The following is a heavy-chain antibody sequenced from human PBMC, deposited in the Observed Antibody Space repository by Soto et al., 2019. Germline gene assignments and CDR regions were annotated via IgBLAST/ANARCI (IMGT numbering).Heavy chain of an antibody. Sequence: SLRLSCAASGFTFSSYAMSWVRQAPGKGLEWVSAISGSGGSTYYADSVKGRFTISRDNSKNTLYLQMNSLRAEDTAVYYCAKHDWNPSRGFGPFDYWGQGTLVTVSS. V-gene: IGHV3-23*01. CDR3: AKHDWNPSRGFGPFDY. D-gene: IGHD1-1*01. CDR2: ISGSGGST. CDR1: GFTFSSYA. J-gene: IGHJ4*02.